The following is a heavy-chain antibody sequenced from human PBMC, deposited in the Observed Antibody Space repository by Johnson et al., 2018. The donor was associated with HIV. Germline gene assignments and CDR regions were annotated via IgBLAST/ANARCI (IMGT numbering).Heavy chain of an antibody. V-gene: IGHV3-66*01. CDR1: GLTVSSNY. CDR2: IYSGSNT. D-gene: IGHD4-23*01. Sequence: VQLVESGGGLVQPGGSLRLSCVASGLTVSSNYMSWVRQAPGKGLEWVSVIYSGSNTYYADSVKGRFTISRDNSKNTLYLQMNSLRAEDTAVFYCARASLARGGKIRAFDIWGQGTMVTVSS. CDR3: ARASLARGGKIRAFDI. J-gene: IGHJ3*02.